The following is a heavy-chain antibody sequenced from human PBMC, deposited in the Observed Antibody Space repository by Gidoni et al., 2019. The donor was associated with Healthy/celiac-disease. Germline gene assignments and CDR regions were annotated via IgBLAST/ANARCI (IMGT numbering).Heavy chain of an antibody. CDR3: ARAANYYDSSGYVY. D-gene: IGHD3-22*01. V-gene: IGHV1-2*02. CDR1: GYTFTGYY. J-gene: IGHJ4*02. Sequence: QVQLVPSGAAVKKPGASVKVSCKASGYTFTGYYMPWVRQAPGQGLEWMGWINPNSGGTNYAQKFQGRVTMTRDTSISTAYMELSRLRSDDTAVYYCARAANYYDSSGYVYWGQGTLVTVSS. CDR2: INPNSGGT.